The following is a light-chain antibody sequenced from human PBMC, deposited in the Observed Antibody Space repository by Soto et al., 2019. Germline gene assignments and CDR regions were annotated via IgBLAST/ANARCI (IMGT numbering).Light chain of an antibody. J-gene: IGLJ3*02. CDR3: GAWDSSLSAGRAV. V-gene: IGLV1-51*01. CDR2: DNN. Sequence: QSVLTQPPSLSAAPGQRVTISCSGSSSNIGNNYVSWYQQFPGTAPRLLIYDNNQRPPGIPDRFSGSKSGTSATLGITGLQAGDEADYDCGAWDSSLSAGRAVFGGGTKLTVL. CDR1: SSNIGNNY.